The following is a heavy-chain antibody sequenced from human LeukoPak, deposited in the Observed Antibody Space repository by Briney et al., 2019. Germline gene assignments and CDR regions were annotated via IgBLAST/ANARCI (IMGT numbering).Heavy chain of an antibody. CDR1: GGSISSGSYY. V-gene: IGHV4-61*02. CDR2: IYTSGST. J-gene: IGHJ1*01. D-gene: IGHD3-22*01. CDR3: ARTSPSLRPISRGYYYRAIEYFQH. Sequence: NPSETLSLTCTVSGGSISSGSYYWSWIRQPAGKGLEWIGRIYTSGSTNYNPSLKSRVTISVDTSKNQFSLKLSSVTAADTAVYYCARTSPSLRPISRGYYYRAIEYFQHWGQGTLVTVSS.